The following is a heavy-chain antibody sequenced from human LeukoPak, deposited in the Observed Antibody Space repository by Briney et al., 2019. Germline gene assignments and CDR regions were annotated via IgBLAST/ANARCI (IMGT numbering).Heavy chain of an antibody. J-gene: IGHJ4*02. V-gene: IGHV3-7*03. CDR1: GFTFSNYW. D-gene: IGHD5-24*01. CDR3: AKREGYSIFDY. CDR2: MKQDGSEI. Sequence: GGSLRLSRAASGFTFSNYWMSWVRQAPGKGLEWVANMKQDGSEIYYADSVEGRFTIARDNAKNSLYLQMNNLRAEDTAVYYCAKREGYSIFDYWGQGTLVTVSS.